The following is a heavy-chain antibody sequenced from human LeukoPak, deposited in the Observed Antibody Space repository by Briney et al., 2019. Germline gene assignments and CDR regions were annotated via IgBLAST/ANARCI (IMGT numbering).Heavy chain of an antibody. D-gene: IGHD2-15*01. CDR2: ISYDGSNK. V-gene: IGHV3-30-3*01. Sequence: GRSLRLSCAASGFTFSSYAMHWVRQAPGKGLEGVAVISYDGSNKYYADSVKGRFTISRDNSKNTLYLQMNSLRAEDTAVYYCARAPTRYCSGGSCYLPFDYWGQGTLVTVSS. CDR3: ARAPTRYCSGGSCYLPFDY. J-gene: IGHJ4*02. CDR1: GFTFSSYA.